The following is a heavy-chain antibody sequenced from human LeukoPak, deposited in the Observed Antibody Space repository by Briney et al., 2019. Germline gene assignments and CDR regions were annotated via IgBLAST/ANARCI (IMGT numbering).Heavy chain of an antibody. CDR1: GGSISSGGYY. CDR3: ARWYSGSYRIDY. CDR2: SYYSGST. V-gene: IGHV4-31*03. J-gene: IGHJ4*02. D-gene: IGHD1-26*01. Sequence: SQTLSLTCTVSGGSISSGGYYWSWIRQHPGKGLEWIGYSYYSGSTYYNPSLKSRVTISVDTSKNQFSLKLSSVTAADTAVYHCARWYSGSYRIDYWGQGTLVTVSS.